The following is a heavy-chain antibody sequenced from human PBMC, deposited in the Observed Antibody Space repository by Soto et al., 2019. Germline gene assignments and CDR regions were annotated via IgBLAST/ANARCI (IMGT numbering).Heavy chain of an antibody. CDR3: YLSGPYGMDV. V-gene: IGHV3-74*01. CDR1: GFTVSSYW. J-gene: IGHJ6*02. Sequence: HHGGSLRLSCAASGFTVSSYWMHWVRQAPGKGLVWVSRINSDGSSTSYADSVKGRFTISRDNAKNTLYLQMNSLRAEDTAVYYCYLSGPYGMDVWGQGTTVTVSS. CDR2: INSDGSST.